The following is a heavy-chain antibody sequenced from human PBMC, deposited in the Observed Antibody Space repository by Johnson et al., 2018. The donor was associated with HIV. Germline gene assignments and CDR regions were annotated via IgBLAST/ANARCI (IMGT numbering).Heavy chain of an antibody. V-gene: IGHV3-23*04. D-gene: IGHD1-26*01. CDR1: GFTFSSYA. Sequence: MQLVESGGGLVQPGGSLRLSCAASGFTFSSYAMSWVRQAPGKGLEWVSAISGSGGSTYYADSVKGRFTISRDNSKNTLYLQMNSLRDEDTALYYCARAVRVGATTNSAFDFWGQGTMVTVSS. J-gene: IGHJ3*01. CDR3: ARAVRVGATTNSAFDF. CDR2: ISGSGGST.